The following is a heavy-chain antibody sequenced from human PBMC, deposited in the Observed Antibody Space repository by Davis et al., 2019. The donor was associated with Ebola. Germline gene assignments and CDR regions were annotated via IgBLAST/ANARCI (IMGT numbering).Heavy chain of an antibody. V-gene: IGHV3-53*05. CDR3: ARDLYTYCTNGGCYDYYYYYGMDV. Sequence: GESLKISCAVSGFTVSSNYMSWVRQAPGKGLEWVSVIYGGGSTYYADSVKGRFTISRDNSKNTLYLQMNSLRAEDTAVYYCARDLYTYCTNGGCYDYYYYYGMDVWGQGTTVTVSS. D-gene: IGHD2-8*01. CDR2: IYGGGST. J-gene: IGHJ6*02. CDR1: GFTVSSNY.